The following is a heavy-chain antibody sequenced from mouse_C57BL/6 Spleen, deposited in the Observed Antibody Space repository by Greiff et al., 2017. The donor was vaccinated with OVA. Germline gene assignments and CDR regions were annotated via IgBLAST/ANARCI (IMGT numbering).Heavy chain of an antibody. CDR3: ARGRNYGNYVDY. V-gene: IGHV1-22*01. Sequence: VQLQQSGPELVKPGASVKMSCKASGYTFTDYNMHWVKQSHGKSLEWIGYINPNNGGTSYNQKFKGKATLTVNKSSSPAYMELRSLTSEDSAVYYCARGRNYGNYVDYWGQGTTLTVSS. D-gene: IGHD2-1*01. CDR2: INPNNGGT. J-gene: IGHJ2*01. CDR1: GYTFTDYN.